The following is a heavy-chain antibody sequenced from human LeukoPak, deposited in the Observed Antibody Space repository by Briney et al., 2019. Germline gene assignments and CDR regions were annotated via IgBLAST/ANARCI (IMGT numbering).Heavy chain of an antibody. D-gene: IGHD5-18*01. CDR2: IYSGGTT. CDR1: GFTVSSNY. J-gene: IGHJ4*02. CDR3: ARNFGASYNS. Sequence: GRSLRLSCAASGFTVSSNYMGWVRQAPEKGLEWVSVIYSGGTTYYADSVKGRFTISRDISKNKVFLQMNSLRAEDTAVYYCARNFGASYNSWGQGILVTVSA. V-gene: IGHV3-53*01.